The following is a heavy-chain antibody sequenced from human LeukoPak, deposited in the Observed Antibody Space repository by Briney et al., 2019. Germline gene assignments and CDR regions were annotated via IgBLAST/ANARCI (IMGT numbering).Heavy chain of an antibody. CDR1: GGSISSGSYY. J-gene: IGHJ4*02. V-gene: IGHV4-61*02. CDR2: IYTSGST. D-gene: IGHD3-3*01. CDR3: ARITYYDFWSGYYTFDY. Sequence: KASETLSLTCTVSGGSISSGSYYWSWIRQPAGKGLEWIGRIYTSGSTNYNPSLKSRVTISVDTSKNQFSLKLSSVTAADTAVYYCARITYYDFWSGYYTFDYWGQGTLVTVSS.